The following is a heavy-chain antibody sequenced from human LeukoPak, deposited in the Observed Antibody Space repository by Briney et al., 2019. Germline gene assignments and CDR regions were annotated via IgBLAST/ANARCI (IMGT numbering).Heavy chain of an antibody. D-gene: IGHD6-6*01. CDR3: ARDVEYSSSVSP. CDR2: IYTSGST. V-gene: IGHV4-61*02. Sequence: PSETLSLTCTVSGGSISSGSYYWRWIRQPAGKGLQWIERIYTSGSTNYNPSLKSRVTISVDTSKNQFSLKLSSVTAADTAVYYCARDVEYSSSVSPWGQGTLVTVSS. J-gene: IGHJ5*02. CDR1: GGSISSGSYY.